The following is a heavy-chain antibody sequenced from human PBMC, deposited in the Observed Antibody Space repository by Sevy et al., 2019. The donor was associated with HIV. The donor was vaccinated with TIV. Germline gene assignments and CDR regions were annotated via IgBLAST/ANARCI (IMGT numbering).Heavy chain of an antibody. J-gene: IGHJ1*01. CDR3: AREGSRYCSGGSCYSRGYFQH. CDR2: ISYDGSNK. CDR1: GFTFSSYA. Sequence: GGSLRLSCAASGFTFSSYAMHWVRQAPGKGLEWVAVISYDGSNKYYADSVKGRFTISRDNSKNTRYLQMNSLRAEDTAGYYCAREGSRYCSGGSCYSRGYFQHWGQGTLVTVSS. D-gene: IGHD2-15*01. V-gene: IGHV3-30-3*01.